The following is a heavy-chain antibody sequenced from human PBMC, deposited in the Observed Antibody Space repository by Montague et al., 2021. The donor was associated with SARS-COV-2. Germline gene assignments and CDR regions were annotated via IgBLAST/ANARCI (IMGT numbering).Heavy chain of an antibody. CDR3: ARREYSYGWGD. V-gene: IGHV4-39*01. CDR2: VYYSGXT. CDR1: GGPISGSSDY. D-gene: IGHD5-18*01. J-gene: IGHJ4*02. Sequence: SETLSLTCTVTGGPISGSSDYWCWIRQSPGKGLEWIASVYYSGXTXYXXSLKSRLTISVDTSKNQFSLKLNSVTAADTALYYCARREYSYGWGDWGQGTLVTVSS.